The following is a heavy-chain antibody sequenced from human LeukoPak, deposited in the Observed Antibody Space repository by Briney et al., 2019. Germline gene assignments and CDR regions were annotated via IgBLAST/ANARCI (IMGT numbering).Heavy chain of an antibody. D-gene: IGHD3-22*01. CDR2: ISWNSGSI. V-gene: IGHV3-9*03. CDR1: GFTFDDYA. J-gene: IGHJ4*02. CDR3: AKGANYYDSSGYPYFDY. Sequence: GRSLRLSCGASGFTFDDYAMHWVRQAPGKGLEWVSGISWNSGSIGYADSVKGRFTISRDNAKNSLYLQMNSLRAEDMALYYCAKGANYYDSSGYPYFDYWGQGTLVTVSS.